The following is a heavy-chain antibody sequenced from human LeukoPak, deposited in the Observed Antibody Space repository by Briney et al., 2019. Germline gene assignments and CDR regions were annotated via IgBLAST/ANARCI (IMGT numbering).Heavy chain of an antibody. Sequence: SETLSLTCTVSGGSISSYYWSWIRQPPGKGLEWIGYIYYSGSTNHNPSLKSRVTISVDTSKNQFSLKLSSVTAADTAVYYCARYSGSYQFDYWGQGTLVTVSS. CDR3: ARYSGSYQFDY. V-gene: IGHV4-59*01. CDR1: GGSISSYY. J-gene: IGHJ4*02. CDR2: IYYSGST. D-gene: IGHD1-26*01.